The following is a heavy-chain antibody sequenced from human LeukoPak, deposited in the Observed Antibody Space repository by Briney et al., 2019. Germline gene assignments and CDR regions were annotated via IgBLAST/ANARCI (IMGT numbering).Heavy chain of an antibody. V-gene: IGHV1-46*03. CDR2: INPSGGST. D-gene: IGHD2-2*01. J-gene: IGHJ4*02. CDR3: ARADIVVVPAATLRY. CDR1: GYTFTSYY. Sequence: GASVKVSCKASGYTFTSYYMHWVRQAPGQGLEWMGIINPSGGSTSYAQKFQGRVTMTRDTSTSTVYMELSSLRSEDTAVYYCARADIVVVPAATLRYWGQETLVTVSS.